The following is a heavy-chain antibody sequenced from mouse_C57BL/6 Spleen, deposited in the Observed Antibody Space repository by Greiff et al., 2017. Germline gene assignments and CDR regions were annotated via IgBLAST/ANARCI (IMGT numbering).Heavy chain of an antibody. CDR3: AREGVLRSDYFDY. CDR1: GFTFSSYA. CDR2: ISDGGSYT. V-gene: IGHV5-4*01. J-gene: IGHJ2*01. D-gene: IGHD1-1*01. Sequence: EVKLEESGEGLVKPGGSLKLSCAASGFTFSSYAMSWVRQTPEKRLEWVATISDGGSYTYYPDNVKGRFTISRDNAKNNLYLQMSHLKSEDTAMYYGAREGVLRSDYFDYWGQGTTLTVSS.